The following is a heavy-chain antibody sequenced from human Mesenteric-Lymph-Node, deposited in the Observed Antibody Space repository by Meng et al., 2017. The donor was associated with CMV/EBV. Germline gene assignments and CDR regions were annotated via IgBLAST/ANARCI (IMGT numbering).Heavy chain of an antibody. CDR3: ARASVPGKFYYFGL. Sequence: SETLSLTCTVSGGSITSSSYYWGWIRQPPGKGLEWIGSIYYSGSTYYNPSLKSRVTISVDTSKNQFSLKLKSVTAADTGVFYCARASVPGKFYYFGLWGQGTLVTVSS. J-gene: IGHJ5*02. D-gene: IGHD3-22*01. V-gene: IGHV4-39*01. CDR1: GGSITSSSYY. CDR2: IYYSGST.